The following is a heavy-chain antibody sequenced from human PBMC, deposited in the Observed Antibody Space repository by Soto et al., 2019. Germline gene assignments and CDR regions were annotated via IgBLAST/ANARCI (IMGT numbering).Heavy chain of an antibody. J-gene: IGHJ6*02. Sequence: QVQLQESGPGLVKPSETLSLTCTISGGPMSIYYYSWFRQPPGQGLKWIGYMGYNGYTRYNPSLRSRVTISLDTSKNQSSLNLSSVTAADTALYYCARQGFGELHGLVDVWGQGTTVTVSS. V-gene: IGHV4-59*08. CDR1: GGPMSIYY. CDR3: ARQGFGELHGLVDV. CDR2: MGYNGYT. D-gene: IGHD3-10*01.